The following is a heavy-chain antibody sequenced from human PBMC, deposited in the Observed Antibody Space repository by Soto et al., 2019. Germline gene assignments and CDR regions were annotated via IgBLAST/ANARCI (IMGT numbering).Heavy chain of an antibody. CDR3: AKDGSRGAARPQYFDY. J-gene: IGHJ4*02. CDR1: GFTFSSYA. CDR2: ISGSGGST. D-gene: IGHD6-6*01. Sequence: GGSLRLSCAASGFTFSSYAMSWVRQAPGKGLEKVSAISGSGGSTYYADSVKGRFTISRDNSKNTLYLQMNSLRAEDTAVYYFAKDGSRGAARPQYFDYWGQGTLVTVSS. V-gene: IGHV3-23*01.